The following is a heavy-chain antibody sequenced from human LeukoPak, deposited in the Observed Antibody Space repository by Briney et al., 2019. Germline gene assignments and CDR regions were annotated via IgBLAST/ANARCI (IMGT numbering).Heavy chain of an antibody. V-gene: IGHV3-21*01. J-gene: IGHJ3*02. CDR2: ISSSSSYI. CDR1: GFTFSSYS. D-gene: IGHD3-10*01. CDR3: ARDPPRGSEDAFDI. Sequence: GGSLGLSCAASGFTFSSYSMNWVRQAPGKGLEWVSSISSSSSYIYYADSVKGRFTISRDNAKNSLYLQMNSLRAEDTAVYYCARDPPRGSEDAFDIWGQGTMVTVSS.